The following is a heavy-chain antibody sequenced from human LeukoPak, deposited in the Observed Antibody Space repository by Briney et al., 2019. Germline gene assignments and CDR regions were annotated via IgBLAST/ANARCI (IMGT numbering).Heavy chain of an antibody. CDR1: GFTFSDYW. V-gene: IGHV3-7*02. CDR2: IKQDGSEK. CDR3: AKGPRQQLVTRFDN. Sequence: PGGSLRLSCAASGFTFSDYWMGWVRQAPGKGLEWVANIKQDGSEKYYVDSVKGRFTISRDKAKNSLYLQMNSLRAEDTAVYYCAKGPRQQLVTRFDNWGQGTLVTVSS. D-gene: IGHD6-13*01. J-gene: IGHJ4*02.